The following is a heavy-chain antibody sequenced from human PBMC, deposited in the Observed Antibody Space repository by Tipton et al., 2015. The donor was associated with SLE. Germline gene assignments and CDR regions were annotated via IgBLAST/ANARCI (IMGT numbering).Heavy chain of an antibody. CDR2: IRYDGSNK. V-gene: IGHV3-33*01. CDR3: ARRSRLELQDWFDP. Sequence: SGFTFSSYGMHWVRQAPGKGLEWVAFIRYDGSNKYYADSVKGRFTISRDNAKNSLYLQMNSLRAEDTAVYYCARRSRLELQDWFDPWGQGTLVTVSS. J-gene: IGHJ5*02. CDR1: GFTFSSYG. D-gene: IGHD1-7*01.